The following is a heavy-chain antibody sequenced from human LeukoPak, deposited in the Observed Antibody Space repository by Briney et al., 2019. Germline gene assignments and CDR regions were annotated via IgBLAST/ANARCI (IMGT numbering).Heavy chain of an antibody. CDR3: ARGVDILTGSNWFDP. D-gene: IGHD3-9*01. CDR2: MNPNSGNT. Sequence: APVKVSCKASGYTFTSYDINWVRQATGQGLEWMGWMNPNSGNTGYAQKFQGRVTMTRSTSISTAYMELSSLRSEDTAVYYCARGVDILTGSNWFDPWGQGTLVTVSS. V-gene: IGHV1-8*01. J-gene: IGHJ5*02. CDR1: GYTFTSYD.